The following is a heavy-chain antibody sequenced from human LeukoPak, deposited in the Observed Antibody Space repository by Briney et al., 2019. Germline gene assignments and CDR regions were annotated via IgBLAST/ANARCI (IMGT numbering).Heavy chain of an antibody. CDR3: ARRRYSSSPQYFQH. J-gene: IGHJ1*01. Sequence: PSETLSLTCTVSGGSISSGGYYWSWIRQHPGKGLEWIGYIYYSGGTYYNPSLKSRVTISVDTSKNQFSLKLSSVTAADTAVYYCARRRYSSSPQYFQHWGQGTLVTVSS. CDR2: IYYSGGT. CDR1: GGSISSGGYY. V-gene: IGHV4-31*03. D-gene: IGHD6-6*01.